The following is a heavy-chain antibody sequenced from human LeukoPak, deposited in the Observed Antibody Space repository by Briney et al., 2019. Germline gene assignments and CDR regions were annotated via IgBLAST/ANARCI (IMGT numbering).Heavy chain of an antibody. CDR1: GYTFTSYY. D-gene: IGHD3-22*01. J-gene: IGHJ6*02. Sequence: ASVKVSFKASGYTFTSYYMHWVRQAPGQGLEWMGIINPSGGSTSYAQKFQGRVTMTRDTSTSTVYMELSSLRSEDTAVYYCAREFVGSSSGYYYDGMDVWGQGTTVTVSS. V-gene: IGHV1-46*01. CDR3: AREFVGSSSGYYYDGMDV. CDR2: INPSGGST.